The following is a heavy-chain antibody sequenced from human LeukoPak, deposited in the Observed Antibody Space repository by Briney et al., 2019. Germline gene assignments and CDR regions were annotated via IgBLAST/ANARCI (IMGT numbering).Heavy chain of an antibody. V-gene: IGHV3-43*02. D-gene: IGHD2/OR15-2a*01. CDR1: GLITDDYA. CDR3: ARGGTFYFQH. Sequence: GGSLRLSCAAPGLITDDYAIHWVRQAPGKGLEWVSLISGDGGSTFYADSVKGRFTISRDNSKNTLYLQMNSLSDEDTAVYYCARGGTFYFQHWGQGTLVTVSS. J-gene: IGHJ1*01. CDR2: ISGDGGST.